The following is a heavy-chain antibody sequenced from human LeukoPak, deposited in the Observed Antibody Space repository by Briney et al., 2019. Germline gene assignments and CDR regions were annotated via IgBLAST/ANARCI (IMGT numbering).Heavy chain of an antibody. Sequence: SETLSLTCTVSGGSTSSGGYYWSWIRQHPGKGLEWIGYIYYSGSTYYNPSLKSRVTISVDTSKNQFSLKLSSVTAADTAVYYCARERGVSSGYFDYWGQGTLVTVSS. D-gene: IGHD3-22*01. J-gene: IGHJ4*02. CDR2: IYYSGST. CDR3: ARERGVSSGYFDY. CDR1: GGSTSSGGYY. V-gene: IGHV4-31*03.